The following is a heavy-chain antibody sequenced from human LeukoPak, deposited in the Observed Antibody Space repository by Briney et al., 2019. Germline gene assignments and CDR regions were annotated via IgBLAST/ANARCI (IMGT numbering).Heavy chain of an antibody. CDR2: ISSNGGST. Sequence: PGGSLRLSCAASGSTFSSYAMHWVRQAPGKGLEYVSAISSNGGSTYYANSVKGRFTISRGNSKNTLYLQMGSLRAEDMAVYYCSRRSLPLIRFFGWLTEPYYFDYWGQGTLVTVSS. CDR3: SRRSLPLIRFFGWLTEPYYFDY. D-gene: IGHD3-3*01. V-gene: IGHV3-64*01. CDR1: GSTFSSYA. J-gene: IGHJ4*02.